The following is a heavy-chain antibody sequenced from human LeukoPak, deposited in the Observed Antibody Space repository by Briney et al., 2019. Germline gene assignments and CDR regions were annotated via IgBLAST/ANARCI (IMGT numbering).Heavy chain of an antibody. CDR2: INPNSGGT. CDR3: ARDAGLVGAQAAY. J-gene: IGHJ4*02. Sequence: ASVKVSCKASGYTFTGYYMHWVRQAPGQGLEWMGWINPNSGGTNYAQKFQGRVTMTRDTSISTAYKELSRLRSDDTAVYYCARDAGLVGAQAAYWGQGTLVTVSS. CDR1: GYTFTGYY. D-gene: IGHD1-26*01. V-gene: IGHV1-2*02.